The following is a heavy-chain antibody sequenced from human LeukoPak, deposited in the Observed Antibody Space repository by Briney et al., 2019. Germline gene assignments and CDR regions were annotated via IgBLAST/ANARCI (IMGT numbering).Heavy chain of an antibody. V-gene: IGHV4-4*07. D-gene: IGHD5-12*01. Sequence: SETLSLTCTVSGGSISSYYWSWIRQPAGKGLEWIGRIYTSGSTNYNPSLKSRVTMSVDTSKNQFSLKLSSVTAADTAVYYCASHVDIVATITGWDAFDIWGQGTMVTVSS. CDR1: GGSISSYY. CDR2: IYTSGST. CDR3: ASHVDIVATITGWDAFDI. J-gene: IGHJ3*02.